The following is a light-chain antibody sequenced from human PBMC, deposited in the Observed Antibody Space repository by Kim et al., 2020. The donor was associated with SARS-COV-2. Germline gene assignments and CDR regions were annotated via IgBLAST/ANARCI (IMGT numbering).Light chain of an antibody. CDR3: LLYYGGAQVGV. CDR2: STS. J-gene: IGLJ2*01. Sequence: GTVPLTCASSTGAVTSGYYANWFQQKPGQAPRALIYSTSYKHSWTPARFSGSLLGGKAALTLSGVQPEDEAEYYCLLYYGGAQVGVFGGGTQLTVL. CDR1: TGAVTSGYY. V-gene: IGLV7-43*01.